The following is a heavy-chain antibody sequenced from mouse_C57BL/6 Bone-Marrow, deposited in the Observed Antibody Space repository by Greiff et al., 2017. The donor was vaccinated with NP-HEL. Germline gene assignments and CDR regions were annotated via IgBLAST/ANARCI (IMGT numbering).Heavy chain of an antibody. Sequence: QVQLQQPGAELVMPGASVKLSCKASGYTFTSYWMHWVKQRPGQGLEWIGEIDPSDSYTNYNQKFKGKSTLTVDKSSSTAYMQLSSLTSEDSAVYYCERRSYFDYWGQGTTLTVSS. CDR3: ERRSYFDY. J-gene: IGHJ2*01. CDR2: IDPSDSYT. CDR1: GYTFTSYW. V-gene: IGHV1-69*01.